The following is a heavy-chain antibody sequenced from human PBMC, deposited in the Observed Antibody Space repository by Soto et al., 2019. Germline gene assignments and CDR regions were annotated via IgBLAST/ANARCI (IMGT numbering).Heavy chain of an antibody. CDR1: GYSFNRYY. D-gene: IGHD3-16*01. Sequence: QVQLVQSGAELQKPGASVRISCKASGYSFNRYYMHWMRQAPGQGLEWMGTINPTGGATTYAQKFQGRFTMTGDPSTTTVYMALRSLRPEDSAVYFCAREGFDYVLSHGMDVWGQGTPVTVSS. CDR2: INPTGGAT. CDR3: AREGFDYVLSHGMDV. J-gene: IGHJ6*02. V-gene: IGHV1-46*02.